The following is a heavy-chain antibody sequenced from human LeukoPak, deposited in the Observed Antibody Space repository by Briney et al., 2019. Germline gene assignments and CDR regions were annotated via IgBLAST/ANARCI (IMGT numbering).Heavy chain of an antibody. CDR2: ISSSSSYI. CDR1: GFTFSSYS. D-gene: IGHD5-12*01. Sequence: PGGSLRLSCAASGFTFSSYSMNWVRQPPGKGLEGVSSISSSSSYIYYADSVKGRFTISRDNAKNSLYLQMNSLRAEDTAVYYCARARGYSGYDCDYWGQGTLVTVSS. CDR3: ARARGYSGYDCDY. V-gene: IGHV3-21*01. J-gene: IGHJ4*02.